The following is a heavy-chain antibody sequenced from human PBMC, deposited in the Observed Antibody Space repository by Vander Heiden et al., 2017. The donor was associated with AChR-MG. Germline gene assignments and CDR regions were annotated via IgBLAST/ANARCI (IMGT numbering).Heavy chain of an antibody. J-gene: IGHJ5*02. CDR3: AKGYNAPLGFDP. V-gene: IGHV3-23*01. Sequence: EVQLLESGGGLVQPGGSLRLSCAASGLPFSSYAMSWVRQAPGKGVEWVSAISGSGGSTYYADSVKGRFTISRDNSKNTLYLQMNSLRAEDTAVYYCAKGYNAPLGFDPWGQGTLVTVSS. D-gene: IGHD1-1*01. CDR2: ISGSGGST. CDR1: GLPFSSYA.